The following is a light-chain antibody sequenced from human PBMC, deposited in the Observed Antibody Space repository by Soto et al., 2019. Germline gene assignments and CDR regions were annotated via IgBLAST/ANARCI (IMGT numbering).Light chain of an antibody. J-gene: IGKJ2*01. V-gene: IGKV3-15*01. CDR1: QSVSTN. Sequence: EVVMTQSPATLSVSPGERVTLSCRASQSVSTNLAWYQHKPGQAPRLLIYGASTRVTGIPARVSGSGSGTEFTLTISSLQSEDVAVYSWQQYNDLSTFGQGTKLEI. CDR3: QQYNDLST. CDR2: GAS.